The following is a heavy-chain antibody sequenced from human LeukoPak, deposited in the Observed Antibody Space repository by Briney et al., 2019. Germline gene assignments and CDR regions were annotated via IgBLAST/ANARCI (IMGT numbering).Heavy chain of an antibody. CDR3: AKGVTGTRPDYFDY. J-gene: IGHJ4*02. CDR2: ISGSGGSR. CDR1: GFTFSSYA. D-gene: IGHD1-20*01. V-gene: IGHV3-23*01. Sequence: GGSLRLSCAASGFTFSSYAMNWVRQAPGKGLEWVSTISGSGGSRYNAGSVRGRFTISRDNSKNTLHLQMNSLRAEDTAVYYCAKGVTGTRPDYFDYWGQGTLVTVSS.